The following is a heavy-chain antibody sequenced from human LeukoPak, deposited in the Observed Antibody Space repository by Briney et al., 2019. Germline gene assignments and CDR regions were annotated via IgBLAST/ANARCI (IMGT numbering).Heavy chain of an antibody. CDR3: AKDGDYYGSGSYSDEYYFDY. V-gene: IGHV3-30*18. Sequence: GGSLRLSCAVSGFTFSSYGMHWVRQAPGKGLEWVAVISYDGSNKYYADSVKGRFTISRDNSKNTLYLQMNSLRAEDTAVYYCAKDGDYYGSGSYSDEYYFDYWGQGTLVTVSS. J-gene: IGHJ4*02. CDR1: GFTFSSYG. D-gene: IGHD3-10*01. CDR2: ISYDGSNK.